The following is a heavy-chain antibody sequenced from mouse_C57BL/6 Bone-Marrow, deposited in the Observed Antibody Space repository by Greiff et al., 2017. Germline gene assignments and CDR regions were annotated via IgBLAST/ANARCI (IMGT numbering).Heavy chain of an antibody. V-gene: IGHV1-81*01. Sequence: QVQLQQPGAELVRPGASVKLSCKASGYTFTSYGISWVKQRTGQGLEWIGEIYPRSGNTYYNEKFKGKATLTADKSSSTAYMELRSLTSEDSAVYFCARGDYGSSYPFAYWGQGTLVTVSA. D-gene: IGHD1-1*01. CDR3: ARGDYGSSYPFAY. CDR2: IYPRSGNT. J-gene: IGHJ3*01. CDR1: GYTFTSYG.